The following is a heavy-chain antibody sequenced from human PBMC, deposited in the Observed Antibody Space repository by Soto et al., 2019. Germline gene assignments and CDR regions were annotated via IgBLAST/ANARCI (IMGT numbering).Heavy chain of an antibody. J-gene: IGHJ4*02. V-gene: IGHV3-23*01. CDR2: ISYSAANT. CDR3: ARGLPIDY. CDR1: GFAFSTNA. Sequence: GVLRLSCAASGFAFSTNAMNWVRQAPGKGLEWVSTISYSAANTYYADSAKGRLTISRDNSKNTLYLQMSSLRAEDTAVYYCARGLPIDYWGPGTLVTVSS.